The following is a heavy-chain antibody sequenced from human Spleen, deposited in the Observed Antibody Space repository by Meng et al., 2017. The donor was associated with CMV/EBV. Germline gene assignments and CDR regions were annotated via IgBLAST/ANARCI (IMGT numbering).Heavy chain of an antibody. V-gene: IGHV3-48*04. CDR1: GFSIKNYH. J-gene: IGHJ3*02. Sequence: GESLKISCVGSGFSIKNYHMNWVRQAPGKGLEWVSYISSTSSNIFYAESVKGRFTISRDNAKNSLYLQMNSLRAEDTAVYYCARGYSSSVDDAFDIWGQGTMVTVSS. CDR3: ARGYSSSVDDAFDI. D-gene: IGHD6-13*01. CDR2: ISSTSSNI.